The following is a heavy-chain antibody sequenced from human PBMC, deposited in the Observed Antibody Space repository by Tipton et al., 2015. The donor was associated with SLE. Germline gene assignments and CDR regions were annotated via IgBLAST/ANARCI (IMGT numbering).Heavy chain of an antibody. V-gene: IGHV4-59*02. CDR1: GASVSSFC. D-gene: IGHD1/OR15-1a*01. CDR2: IYYSGSV. J-gene: IGHJ6*03. CDR3: VRGEEQNYYYTDV. Sequence: TLSLTCTVSGASVSSFCWNWIRQSPGKGLEWIGSIYYSGSVYSHPSLKSRVTISVDTYTNQFSLKLSSVTAADSAVYYCVRGEEQNYYYTDVWGKGTAVIVSS.